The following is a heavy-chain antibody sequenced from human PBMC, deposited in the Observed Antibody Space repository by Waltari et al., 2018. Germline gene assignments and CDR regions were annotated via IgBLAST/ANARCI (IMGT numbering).Heavy chain of an antibody. J-gene: IGHJ4*02. D-gene: IGHD2-2*01. CDR3: ANYGQVPSANGDY. CDR2: ISGSAHGT. CDR1: GFTFANYY. V-gene: IGHV3-23*01. Sequence: EVQLLESGGGLVQPGGSLRLSCAASGFTFANYYMIWVRQAPGNGLEWVSTISGSAHGTVYADSVKGRFTISRDNSKNTLYLQMNSLRAEDTAVYHCANYGQVPSANGDYWGQGTLVTVSS.